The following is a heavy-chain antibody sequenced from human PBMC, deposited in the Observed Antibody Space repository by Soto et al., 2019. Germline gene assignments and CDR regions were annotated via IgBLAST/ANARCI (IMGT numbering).Heavy chain of an antibody. CDR1: GYTFTSYG. D-gene: IGHD2-2*01. CDR3: ARDRRTTWVPARFDY. V-gene: IGHV1-18*01. J-gene: IGHJ4*02. Sequence: QVQLVQSGAEVKKPGASVKVSCKASGYTFTSYGISWVRQAPGQGLEWMGWISAYNGNTNYAQKLQGRVTMTTDTSTSTAYMELRSLRSDDTPVYYCARDRRTTWVPARFDYWGQGTLVTVSS. CDR2: ISAYNGNT.